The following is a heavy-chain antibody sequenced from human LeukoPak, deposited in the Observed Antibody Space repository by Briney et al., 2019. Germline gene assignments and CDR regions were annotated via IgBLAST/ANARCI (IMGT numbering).Heavy chain of an antibody. V-gene: IGHV4-4*07. J-gene: IGHJ4*02. Sequence: SETLSLTCTVSGASISSYYWSWIRQPAGKGLEWVGRIYNNVSTNYNPSLKSRVTMSIDTSKNQFSLKLSSVTAADAAVYYCAKSLWRYGDDYWGQGTLVTVSS. D-gene: IGHD3-10*01. CDR1: GASISSYY. CDR3: AKSLWRYGDDY. CDR2: IYNNVST.